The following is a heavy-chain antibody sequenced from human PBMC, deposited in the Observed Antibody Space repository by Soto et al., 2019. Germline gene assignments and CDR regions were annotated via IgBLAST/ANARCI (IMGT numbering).Heavy chain of an antibody. CDR1: GFNFDDYA. D-gene: IGHD4-17*01. V-gene: IGHV3-9*01. CDR2: ISWNSGSI. CDR3: AKGRRLYGDYLLDS. Sequence: GGSLRLSCSASGFNFDDYAMHWVRQAPGKGLEWVSYISWNSGSIAYADSVKGRFTISRDNAKNSLYLQINSLRAEDTAFYYCAKGRRLYGDYLLDSWGQGTLVTVSS. J-gene: IGHJ4*02.